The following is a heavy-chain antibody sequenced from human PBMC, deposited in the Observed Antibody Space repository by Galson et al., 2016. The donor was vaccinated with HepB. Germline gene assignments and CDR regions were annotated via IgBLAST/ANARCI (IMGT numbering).Heavy chain of an antibody. CDR2: ISSSCSYI. V-gene: IGHV3-21*01. D-gene: IGHD3-9*01. J-gene: IGHJ4*02. Sequence: SLRLSCAASGFTFSSYSMNWVRQAPGKGLEWVSSISSSCSYIYYADSVKGRFTISRDNAKNSLYLQMNSLRAEDTAVYYCATSPILRYFDWLRSQGHERLHYWGQGTLVTVSS. CDR1: GFTFSSYS. CDR3: ATSPILRYFDWLRSQGHERLHY.